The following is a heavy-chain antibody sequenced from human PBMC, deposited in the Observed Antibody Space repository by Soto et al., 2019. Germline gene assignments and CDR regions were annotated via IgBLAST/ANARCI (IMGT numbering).Heavy chain of an antibody. J-gene: IGHJ1*01. CDR1: GYSFTSYW. CDR2: IDPSDSYA. Sequence: PGESLKISCKGSGYSFTSYWIYWVRQMPGKGLEWMGRIDPSDSYANYNPSFQGHVTFSIDKSITTAYLQWSSLKASDTAMYYCARSPYYSDSTGYFQHWGQGTLVTVSS. CDR3: ARSPYYSDSTGYFQH. D-gene: IGHD3-22*01. V-gene: IGHV5-10-1*01.